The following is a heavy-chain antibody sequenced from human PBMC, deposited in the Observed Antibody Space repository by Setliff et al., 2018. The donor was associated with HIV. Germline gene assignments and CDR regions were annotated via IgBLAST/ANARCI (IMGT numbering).Heavy chain of an antibody. V-gene: IGHV4-34*01. Sequence: KASETLSLTCAVYGGSLSGYYWRWIRQPPGKGLEWIGDVSHTGGTNYNPSLKSRITISADTPKNQFSLKLSSVTAADTAVYYCAREGTYSGTYWVRRVASFDIWGQGTMVTVSS. J-gene: IGHJ3*02. D-gene: IGHD1-26*01. CDR1: GGSLSGYY. CDR3: AREGTYSGTYWVRRVASFDI. CDR2: VSHTGGT.